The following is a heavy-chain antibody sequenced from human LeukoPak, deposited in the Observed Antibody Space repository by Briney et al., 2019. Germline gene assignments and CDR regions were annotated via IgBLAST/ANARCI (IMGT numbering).Heavy chain of an antibody. CDR1: GFTFSNYW. V-gene: IGHV3-74*01. Sequence: GGSLRLSCAASGFTFSNYWMHWVRQAPGKGLVWVSRINSDGSRTSYADSVKGRFTISRDNAKNTLYLQMNSLRAEDTAVYYCARDRRPDAFDVWGQGTVVTVSS. CDR3: ARDRRPDAFDV. CDR2: INSDGSRT. J-gene: IGHJ3*01.